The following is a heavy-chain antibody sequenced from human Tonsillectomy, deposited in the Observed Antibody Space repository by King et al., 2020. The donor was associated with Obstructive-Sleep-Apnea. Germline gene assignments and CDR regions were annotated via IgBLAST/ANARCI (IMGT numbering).Heavy chain of an antibody. CDR3: ATVAVATATYFFDY. J-gene: IGHJ4*02. Sequence: VQLVESGAEVKKPGASVKVSCKASGYTFTGYHIHWVRQAPGQGLEWMGWINPNSGGTNYEQKFQGRVTMTRDTAISTAYMELSRLRSDDTAVYYCATVAVATATYFFDYWGQGTLVTVSS. CDR1: GYTFTGYH. D-gene: IGHD4-17*01. V-gene: IGHV1-2*02. CDR2: INPNSGGT.